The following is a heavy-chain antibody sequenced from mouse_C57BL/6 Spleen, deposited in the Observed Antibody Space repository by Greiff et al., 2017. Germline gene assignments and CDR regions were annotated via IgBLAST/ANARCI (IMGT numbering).Heavy chain of an antibody. V-gene: IGHV1-80*01. D-gene: IGHD2-3*01. J-gene: IGHJ2*01. CDR1: GYAFSSYW. CDR2: IYPGDGDT. CDR3: AREGYDGYFDY. Sequence: QVQLKESGAELVKPGASVKISCKASGYAFSSYWMNWVKQRPGQGLEWIGQIYPGDGDTNYNGKFKGKATLTADKSSSTAYMQLSSLTSEDSAVYFCAREGYDGYFDYWGQGTTLTVSS.